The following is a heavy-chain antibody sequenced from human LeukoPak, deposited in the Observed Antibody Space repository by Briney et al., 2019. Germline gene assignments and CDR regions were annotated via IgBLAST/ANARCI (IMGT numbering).Heavy chain of an antibody. D-gene: IGHD6-13*01. V-gene: IGHV4-59*01. Sequence: SETLSLTCTVSDDSITMYYWTWIRQPPGKGLEWIGYIYYSGSTNYNPSLKSRVTISVDTSKNQFSLKLSSVTAADTAVYYCARVYYSSSYDYWYFDLWGRGTLVTVSS. CDR2: IYYSGST. CDR1: DDSITMYY. J-gene: IGHJ2*01. CDR3: ARVYYSSSYDYWYFDL.